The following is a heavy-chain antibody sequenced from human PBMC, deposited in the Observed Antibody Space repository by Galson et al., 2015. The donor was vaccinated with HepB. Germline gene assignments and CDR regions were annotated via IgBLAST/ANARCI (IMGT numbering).Heavy chain of an antibody. D-gene: IGHD7-27*01. Sequence: SLRLSCAASGFTFRNYWMHWVRQAPGKGLVWVSHITNNGRTTPYADSAKGRFTISRDNAKNTLYLQMNSLRAEDTAVYYCVRDNWGEHIRGQGTMVTVSS. CDR3: VRDNWGEHI. CDR2: ITNNGRTT. J-gene: IGHJ3*02. CDR1: GFTFRNYW. V-gene: IGHV3-74*03.